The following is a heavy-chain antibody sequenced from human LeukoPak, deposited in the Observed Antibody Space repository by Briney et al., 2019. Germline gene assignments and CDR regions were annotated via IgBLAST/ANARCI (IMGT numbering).Heavy chain of an antibody. V-gene: IGHV5-51*01. Sequence: GESLKISCKASGYSFTSYWIAWVRQIPGEGLEWMGIINPADSDTRYSLSVQGQVTISADRSITTAYLQWSSLKASDTAIYYCARGEGGYNYAFWGQGTLVSVSS. D-gene: IGHD5-24*01. CDR1: GYSFTSYW. CDR3: ARGEGGYNYAF. CDR2: INPADSDT. J-gene: IGHJ4*02.